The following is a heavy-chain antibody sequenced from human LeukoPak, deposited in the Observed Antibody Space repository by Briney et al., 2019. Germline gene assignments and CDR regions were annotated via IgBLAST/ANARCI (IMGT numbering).Heavy chain of an antibody. V-gene: IGHV3-64*04. CDR2: ITKNGGTT. D-gene: IGHD3-10*01. Sequence: QAGGSLRLSCAASGFPFSSFAMHWVRQAPGKGLDYVSGITKNGGTTNYADSVKGRFTISRDNAKNSLYLQMNSLRDEDTAVYYCARKYYGSGSYYVDYWGQGTLVTVSS. CDR1: GFPFSSFA. J-gene: IGHJ4*02. CDR3: ARKYYGSGSYYVDY.